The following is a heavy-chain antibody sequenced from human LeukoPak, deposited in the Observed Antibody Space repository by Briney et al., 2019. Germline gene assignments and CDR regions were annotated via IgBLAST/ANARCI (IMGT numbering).Heavy chain of an antibody. J-gene: IGHJ4*02. Sequence: SETLFLTCSVSGGFINNYYWSWIRQPPGKGLEWIGYISYSGNTNYNPSLKSRVTISVDTSKTQFSLNLRSVTAADTAVYYCARAGGYSGQSSYWGQGTLVTVSS. CDR3: ARAGGYSGQSSY. CDR2: ISYSGNT. CDR1: GGFINNYY. V-gene: IGHV4-59*01. D-gene: IGHD5-12*01.